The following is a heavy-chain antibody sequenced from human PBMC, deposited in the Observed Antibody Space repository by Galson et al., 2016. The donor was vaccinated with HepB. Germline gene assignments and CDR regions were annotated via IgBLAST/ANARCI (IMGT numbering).Heavy chain of an antibody. CDR3: ARGINRSYRIQMSGWFDP. CDR2: INHSGST. V-gene: IGHV4-34*01. J-gene: IGHJ5*02. Sequence: SETLSLTCAVSGESFSGYYWSWIRQPPGKGLEYIGEINHSGSTTYNPSLKSRVTISVDTSKMQFSLELSSVTAADTAVYHCARGINRSYRIQMSGWFDPWGQGTLVTVSS. D-gene: IGHD2/OR15-2a*01. CDR1: GESFSGYY.